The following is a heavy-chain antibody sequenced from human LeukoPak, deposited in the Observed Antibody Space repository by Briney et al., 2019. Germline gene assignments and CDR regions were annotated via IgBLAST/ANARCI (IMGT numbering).Heavy chain of an antibody. CDR1: GFTFSDYY. CDR2: ISSSGSTI. D-gene: IGHD5-12*01. Sequence: GGSLRLSCAASGFTFSDYYMSWIRQAPGKGLEWVSYISSSGSTIYYADSVKGRFTISRDNAKNSLYLQMNSLRAEDTAVYYCAKDRRSSGYDYKGYYFDYWGQGTLVTVSS. J-gene: IGHJ4*02. CDR3: AKDRRSSGYDYKGYYFDY. V-gene: IGHV3-11*01.